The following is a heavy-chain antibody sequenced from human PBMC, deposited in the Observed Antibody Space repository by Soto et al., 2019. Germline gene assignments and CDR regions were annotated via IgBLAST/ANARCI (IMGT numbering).Heavy chain of an antibody. CDR3: ARKHRAYSSSIDY. V-gene: IGHV4-39*01. CDR2: IYYSGST. J-gene: IGHJ4*02. CDR1: GGSISSSSYY. Sequence: SETLSLTCTVSGGSISSSSYYWGWIRQPPGKGLEWIGSIYYSGSTYYNPSLKSRVTISVDTSKNQFSLKLSSVTAADTAVYYCARKHRAYSSSIDYWGQGTLVTVSS. D-gene: IGHD6-13*01.